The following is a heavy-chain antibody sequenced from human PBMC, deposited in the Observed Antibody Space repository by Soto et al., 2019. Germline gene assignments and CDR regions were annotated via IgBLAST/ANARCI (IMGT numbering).Heavy chain of an antibody. CDR1: AFSLSTSGVA. CDR3: AHRPAPFWSGYDY. D-gene: IGHD3-3*01. V-gene: IGHV2-5*01. CDR2: IYWNDDK. Sequence: QITLKESGPPLLQPTHTLTLTCPFPAFSLSTSGVAVACISHPPGKALEWPTFIYWNDDKRYSPYLKRMLTIIKVTSKTQVVLTMSNIEPVDTTTYDAAHRPAPFWSGYDYWGQGTLVTVSS. J-gene: IGHJ4*02.